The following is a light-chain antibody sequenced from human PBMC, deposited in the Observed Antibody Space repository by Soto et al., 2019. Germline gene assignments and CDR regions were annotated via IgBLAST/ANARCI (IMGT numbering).Light chain of an antibody. J-gene: IGKJ5*01. CDR2: GAS. CDR3: QQYGSSSIA. V-gene: IGKV3-20*01. CDR1: QSVSSSY. Sequence: EIVLTQSPGTLSLSPGERATHSCRASQSVSSSYLAWYQQKPGQAPRLLIYGASNRATGIPDRFSGSGSGTDFTLTITRLEPEDFAVYYCQQYGSSSIAFGQGTRLEI.